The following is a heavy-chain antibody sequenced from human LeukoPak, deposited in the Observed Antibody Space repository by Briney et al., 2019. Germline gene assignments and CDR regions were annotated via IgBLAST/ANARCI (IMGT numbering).Heavy chain of an antibody. V-gene: IGHV3-30-3*01. D-gene: IGHD5-24*01. CDR2: ISKDGSNK. CDR1: EFTSRSYV. J-gene: IGHJ4*02. Sequence: PGGSLRLSCAASEFTSRSYVMHWVRQAPGKGLEWVAVISKDGSNKYYADSVKGRFTISRDNSKNTLYLQMNSLRAEDTAVYYCARDISSEGAIIKYFDYWGQGTLVTVSS. CDR3: ARDISSEGAIIKYFDY.